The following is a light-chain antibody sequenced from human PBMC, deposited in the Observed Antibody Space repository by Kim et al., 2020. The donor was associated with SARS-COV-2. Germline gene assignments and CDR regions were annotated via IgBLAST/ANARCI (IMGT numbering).Light chain of an antibody. CDR3: QVWDSSNWG. CDR1: NIGSKN. Sequence: SYELTQPLSVSVALGQTARITCGGNNIGSKNVHWYQQKPGQAPVLVIYRDSNRPSGIPERFSGSNSGNTATLTISRAQAGDEADYYCQVWDSSNWGFGGG. J-gene: IGLJ3*02. CDR2: RDS. V-gene: IGLV3-9*01.